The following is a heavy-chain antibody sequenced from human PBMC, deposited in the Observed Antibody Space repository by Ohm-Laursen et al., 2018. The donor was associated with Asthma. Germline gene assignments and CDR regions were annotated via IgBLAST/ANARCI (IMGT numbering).Heavy chain of an antibody. Sequence: GSLRLSCTASGFTFRSYAMHWVRQAPGKGLEWVAGISRSGGSTSYADDVKGRFIVSRDNSRNTLFLQMNSLRAEDTAVYYCARTGPEWELPGREYSLIHWGQGTLVTVSS. V-gene: IGHV3-23*01. CDR2: ISRSGGST. D-gene: IGHD1-26*01. J-gene: IGHJ1*01. CDR1: GFTFRSYA. CDR3: ARTGPEWELPGREYSLIH.